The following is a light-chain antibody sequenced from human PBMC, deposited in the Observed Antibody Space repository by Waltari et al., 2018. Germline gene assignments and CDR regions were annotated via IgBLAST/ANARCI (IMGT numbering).Light chain of an antibody. CDR2: VDSDGSH. CDR1: SGHCSTV. V-gene: IGLV4-69*01. J-gene: IGLJ3*02. Sequence: QLVLTQSLSASASLGPSVKILCTLSSGHCSTVMARLPQQPEKGPRYLLRVDSDGSHSRGDEIPDRFSGSSSGAERYLTISGLQSEDEDDYYCQTGGHGTWVCGGGTKLTV. CDR3: QTGGHGTWV.